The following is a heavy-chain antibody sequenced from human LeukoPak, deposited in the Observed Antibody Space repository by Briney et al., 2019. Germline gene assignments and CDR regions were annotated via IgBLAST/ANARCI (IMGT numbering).Heavy chain of an antibody. V-gene: IGHV3-11*04. D-gene: IGHD3-3*01. Sequence: GGSLGLSCAASGFTFSDYYMSWIRQAPGKGLEWVSYISSSGSTIYYADSVKGRFTISRDNARNSLYLQMNSLRAEDTAVYYCAREPEEEWLLLDHWGQGTLVTVSS. CDR3: AREPEEEWLLLDH. J-gene: IGHJ4*02. CDR1: GFTFSDYY. CDR2: ISSSGSTI.